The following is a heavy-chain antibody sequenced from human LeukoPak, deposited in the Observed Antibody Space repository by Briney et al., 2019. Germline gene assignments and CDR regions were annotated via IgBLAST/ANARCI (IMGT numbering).Heavy chain of an antibody. D-gene: IGHD3-10*01. V-gene: IGHV1-46*01. Sequence: GASVKVSCKASGYTFTSYYMHWVRQAPGQGLEWMGIINPSGGSTSYAQKFQGRVTMTRDTSTSTVYMELSSLRSEDTAVYYCARVGLRGVGPLNWYFDLWGRGTLVTVSS. J-gene: IGHJ2*01. CDR3: ARVGLRGVGPLNWYFDL. CDR2: INPSGGST. CDR1: GYTFTSYY.